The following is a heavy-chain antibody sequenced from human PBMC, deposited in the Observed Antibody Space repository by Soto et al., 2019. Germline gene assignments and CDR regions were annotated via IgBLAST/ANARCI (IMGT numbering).Heavy chain of an antibody. CDR3: VRGAVVAVTGSLDNWLDP. J-gene: IGHJ5*02. CDR1: GASISSDY. CDR2: IYYSGST. V-gene: IGHV4-59*01. D-gene: IGHD2-21*01. Sequence: SETLSLTCTVCGASISSDYSTWIRQPPEKGLEWIWYIYYSGSTNHIPSLKSRVTISVDTSRNHFSLKVHSVTAAATAMYYCVRGAVVAVTGSLDNWLDPWGQGILVTVSS.